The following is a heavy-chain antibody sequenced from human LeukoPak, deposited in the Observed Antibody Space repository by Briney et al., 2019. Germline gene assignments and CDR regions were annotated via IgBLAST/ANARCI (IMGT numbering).Heavy chain of an antibody. Sequence: SVKVSCKASGGTFSSYAISWVRQAPGQGLEWMGGIIPIFGTANYAQKFQGRVTITTDESTSTAYMELSSLRSEDTAVYYCARDSNHHCSSTSCHAEPDAFDIWGQGTMVTVSS. CDR1: GGTFSSYA. V-gene: IGHV1-69*05. J-gene: IGHJ3*02. CDR3: ARDSNHHCSSTSCHAEPDAFDI. CDR2: IIPIFGTA. D-gene: IGHD2-2*01.